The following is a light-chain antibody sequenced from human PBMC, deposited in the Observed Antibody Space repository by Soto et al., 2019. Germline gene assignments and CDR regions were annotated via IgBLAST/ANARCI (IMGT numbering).Light chain of an antibody. V-gene: IGLV2-14*03. CDR1: SSDVGAYNY. CDR3: SAYTITSPYV. CDR2: DVS. J-gene: IGLJ1*01. Sequence: QSVLTQPASVSGSPGQSISISCTGTSSDVGAYNYISWYQQHPGKAPKLIIYDVSNRPSGVSSRFSGSKSGNTASLTISGLQAEDGADYYCSAYTITSPYVFVTGTKVTVL.